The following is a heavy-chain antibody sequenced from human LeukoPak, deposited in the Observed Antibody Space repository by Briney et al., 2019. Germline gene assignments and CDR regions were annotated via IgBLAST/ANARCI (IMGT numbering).Heavy chain of an antibody. Sequence: SETLSLTCTVSGGSISSYYWSWIRQPPGKGLECIGNIYYSGTSNYNPSLKSRVTISVDTSKNQFSLRLNSVTAADTAVYYCARGVYYYGSGSYDYWGQGTLVTVSS. CDR2: IYYSGTS. CDR3: ARGVYYYGSGSYDY. D-gene: IGHD3-10*01. J-gene: IGHJ4*02. V-gene: IGHV4-59*12. CDR1: GGSISSYY.